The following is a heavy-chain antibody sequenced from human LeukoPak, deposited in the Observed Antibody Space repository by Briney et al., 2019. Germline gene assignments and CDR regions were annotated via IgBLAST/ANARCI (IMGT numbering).Heavy chain of an antibody. Sequence: SQTLSLTCTVSGGSISSGSYYWSWIRQHPGKDLEWIGNIYYSGNTYYNPSLKSRVTISVDTSKNQFSLKLNSVTAADTAVYYCARTYGSGSYYTPIFDYWGQGTLVTVSS. J-gene: IGHJ4*02. V-gene: IGHV4-31*03. CDR1: GGSISSGSYY. CDR3: ARTYGSGSYYTPIFDY. D-gene: IGHD3-10*01. CDR2: IYYSGNT.